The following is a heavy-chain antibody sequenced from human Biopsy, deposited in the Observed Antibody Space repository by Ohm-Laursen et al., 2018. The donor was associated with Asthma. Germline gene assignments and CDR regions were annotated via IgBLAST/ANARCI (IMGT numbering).Heavy chain of an antibody. D-gene: IGHD3-3*02. V-gene: IGHV3-7*01. Sequence: GSLRLSCAAYGFTFGDYWMSWVRQVAGKGLEWVANMKHDGSGKNHVDSLKGRFTISRDNAKNSLYLQMNSLRAEDTAVYYCARTFHFWSPYHAEHSQLWGQGTLVPVSS. CDR3: ARTFHFWSPYHAEHSQL. CDR1: GFTFGDYW. J-gene: IGHJ1*01. CDR2: MKHDGSGK.